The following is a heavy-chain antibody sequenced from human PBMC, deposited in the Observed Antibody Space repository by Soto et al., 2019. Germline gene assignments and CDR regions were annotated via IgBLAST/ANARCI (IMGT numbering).Heavy chain of an antibody. CDR1: GGSISGYY. V-gene: IGHV4-59*01. D-gene: IGHD2-21*02. CDR3: ARDLWGYCGTDCYPLDV. Sequence: SDTLSLTCTVSGGSISGYYWSWIRQPPGKGLEWIGYMYNTGSTVYNPSFKSRVTISVDTSKNQFSLKLNSVTAADTAVYCCARDLWGYCGTDCYPLDVWGQGTTVTVS. J-gene: IGHJ6*02. CDR2: MYNTGST.